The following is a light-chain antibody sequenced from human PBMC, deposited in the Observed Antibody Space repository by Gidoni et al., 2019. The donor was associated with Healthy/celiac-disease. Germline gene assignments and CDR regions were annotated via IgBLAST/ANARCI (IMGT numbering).Light chain of an antibody. V-gene: IGKV1-39*01. CDR1: QSIRSY. CDR3: QQSYSTPYT. J-gene: IGKJ2*01. CDR2: AAS. Sequence: IQRTHFPSSLSASVGDRVTITCRASQSIRSYLNWYQQKPGKAPKLLIYAASSLQSGVPSRFSGSGSGTDFTLTISSLQPEDFATYYCQQSYSTPYTFGQGTKLEIK.